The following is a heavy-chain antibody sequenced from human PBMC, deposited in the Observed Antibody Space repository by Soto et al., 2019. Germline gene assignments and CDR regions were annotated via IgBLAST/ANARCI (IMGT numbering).Heavy chain of an antibody. CDR3: SRDQGAYAEYFQH. J-gene: IGHJ1*01. D-gene: IGHD1-26*01. V-gene: IGHV3-33*01. Sequence: QVQLVESGGGVVQPGRSLRLSCAASGFTFSSYGMHWVRQAPGKGLEWVALIWYDGSNKYYADSVKGRFTISRDNSKNPLYLQMNSLRAAGTAVYFCSRDQGAYAEYFQHWGQGTLVSVSS. CDR2: IWYDGSNK. CDR1: GFTFSSYG.